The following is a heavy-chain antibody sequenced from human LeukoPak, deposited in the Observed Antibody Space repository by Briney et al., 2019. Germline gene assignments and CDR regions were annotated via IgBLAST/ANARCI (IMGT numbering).Heavy chain of an antibody. CDR3: ARGVVTDDYYMDV. CDR1: GGSITSGRYY. J-gene: IGHJ6*03. Sequence: SETLSLTCSVSGGSITSGRYYWPWLRQPAGKGLEWIGRLYTNDNTNYDPSLESRVSISVDTSKSQFYLQLTSVTAADTAVYFCARGVVTDDYYMDVWGKGITVIVSS. CDR2: LYTNDNT. V-gene: IGHV4-61*02. D-gene: IGHD2-21*02.